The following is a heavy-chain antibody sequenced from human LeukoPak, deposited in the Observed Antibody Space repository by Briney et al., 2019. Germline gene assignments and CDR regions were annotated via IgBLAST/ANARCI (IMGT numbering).Heavy chain of an antibody. J-gene: IGHJ5*02. CDR3: ARDIRPENYDTSGYYSA. V-gene: IGHV3-48*04. CDR1: GFTFSSYS. CDR2: ISSSGSTI. D-gene: IGHD3-22*01. Sequence: GGSLRLSCAASGFTFSSYSMSWIRQAPGKGLEWVSYISSSGSTIKYADSVKGRFTISRDNAKNSLYLQMNSLRAEDTAVYYCARDIRPENYDTSGYYSAWGQGTLVTVSS.